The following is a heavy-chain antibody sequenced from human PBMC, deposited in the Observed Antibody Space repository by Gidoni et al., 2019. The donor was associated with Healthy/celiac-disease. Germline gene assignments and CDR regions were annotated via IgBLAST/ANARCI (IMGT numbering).Heavy chain of an antibody. Sequence: QVQLQQWGAGLLKPSETLSLTCAGYGGSFSGSYWSWIRQPQGKGLEWIGEINHSGSTHYNPSLKIRVTISVYTSKNQFSLKLSSVTAADTAVYYCARGRSGITIFGVVTDYYYGMDVWGQGTTVTVSS. CDR1: GGSFSGSY. J-gene: IGHJ6*02. V-gene: IGHV4-34*01. CDR3: ARGRSGITIFGVVTDYYYGMDV. CDR2: INHSGST. D-gene: IGHD3-3*01.